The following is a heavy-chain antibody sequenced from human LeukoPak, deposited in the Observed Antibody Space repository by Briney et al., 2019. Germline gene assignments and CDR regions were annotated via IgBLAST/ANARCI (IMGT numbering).Heavy chain of an antibody. V-gene: IGHV4-34*01. Sequence: SETLSLTCAVYGGSFSGHYWSWIRQPPGKGLEWIGEINHSGSTNYNPSLKSRVTISVETSKNQFSLKLSSVTAADTAVYYCARAELELGHYYYYYMDVWGKGTTVTISS. J-gene: IGHJ6*03. CDR2: INHSGST. D-gene: IGHD1-7*01. CDR1: GGSFSGHY. CDR3: ARAELELGHYYYYYMDV.